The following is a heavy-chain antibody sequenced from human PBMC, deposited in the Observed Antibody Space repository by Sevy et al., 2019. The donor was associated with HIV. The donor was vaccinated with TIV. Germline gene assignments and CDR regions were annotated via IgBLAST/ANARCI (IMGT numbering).Heavy chain of an antibody. Sequence: GGSLRLSCAASGFIFTDYYMTWIRQLPEKGLEYISQISMNGDATNYADSVKGRFTVSRDNAKKSLYLQMDNLGVEDKAVYYCARDPNWQHMTDDHYYSMDVWGQGTTVTVSS. J-gene: IGHJ6*02. D-gene: IGHD1-1*01. CDR1: GFIFTDYY. CDR3: ARDPNWQHMTDDHYYSMDV. CDR2: ISMNGDAT. V-gene: IGHV3-11*01.